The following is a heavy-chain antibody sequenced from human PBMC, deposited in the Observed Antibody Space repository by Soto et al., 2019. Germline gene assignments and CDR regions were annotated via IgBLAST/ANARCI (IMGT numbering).Heavy chain of an antibody. V-gene: IGHV2-70*01. CDR2: IDWDDDK. J-gene: IGHJ4*02. D-gene: IGHD5-18*01. Sequence: SGPTLVNPTQTLTLTCTFSGFSLSTSGMCVSWIRQPPGKALEWLALIDWDDDKYYSTSLKTRLTISKDTSKNQVVLTMTNMDPVDTATYYCARIKGYSYGYANFDYWGQGTLVTVSS. CDR3: ARIKGYSYGYANFDY. CDR1: GFSLSTSGMC.